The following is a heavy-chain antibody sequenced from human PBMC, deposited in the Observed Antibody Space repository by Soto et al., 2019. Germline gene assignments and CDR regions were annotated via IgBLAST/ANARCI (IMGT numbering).Heavy chain of an antibody. Sequence: PGGSFRLSCSASGFSISANYMSWVRQAPGKGLEWVSAIKGSGGNTYYADSVKGRFTISRDNSKNTLYLQMNSLRAEDTAVYYCAKDALLSQYYYYYMDVWGKGTTVTVSS. V-gene: IGHV3-23*01. D-gene: IGHD3-3*01. J-gene: IGHJ6*03. CDR3: AKDALLSQYYYYYMDV. CDR2: IKGSGGNT. CDR1: GFSISANY.